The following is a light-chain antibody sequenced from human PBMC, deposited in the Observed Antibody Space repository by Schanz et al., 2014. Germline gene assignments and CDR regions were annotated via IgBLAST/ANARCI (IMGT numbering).Light chain of an antibody. CDR3: LLYYGGADWV. V-gene: IGLV7-43*01. J-gene: IGLJ3*02. Sequence: QTVVTQEPSLTVSPGGTVTLTCASSTGAVTSGYYPNWFQQKPGQAPRGLIYSTNSKHSWTPARFSGSLLGGKAALTLSGVQPEDEAEYYCLLYYGGADWVFGGGTKLTVL. CDR1: TGAVTSGYY. CDR2: STN.